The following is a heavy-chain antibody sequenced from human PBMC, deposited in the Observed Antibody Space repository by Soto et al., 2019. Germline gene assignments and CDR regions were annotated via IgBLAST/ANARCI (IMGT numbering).Heavy chain of an antibody. J-gene: IGHJ4*02. CDR3: ARERDQLLPNYYFDY. CDR2: INPSGGST. CDR1: GYTFTSYY. V-gene: IGHV1-46*01. D-gene: IGHD2-2*01. Sequence: GASMKVSCKASGYTFTSYYMHWVRQAPGQGLEWMGIINPSGGSTSYAQKLQGRVTMTRDTSTSTVYMELSSLRSEDTAVYYCARERDQLLPNYYFDYWGQGTLVTVSS.